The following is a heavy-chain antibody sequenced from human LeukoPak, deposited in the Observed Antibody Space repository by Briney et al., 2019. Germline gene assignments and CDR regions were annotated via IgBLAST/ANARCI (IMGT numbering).Heavy chain of an antibody. Sequence: GGSLRLSCAASGFTFSSYAMSWVRQVPGKGLEWVSAISGSGGSTYYADSVKGRFTISRDNSKNTLYLQMNSLRAEDTAVYYCAKGRGVYCSSTSCYRYFDYWGQGTLVTVSS. D-gene: IGHD2-2*01. V-gene: IGHV3-23*01. CDR1: GFTFSSYA. CDR2: ISGSGGST. J-gene: IGHJ4*02. CDR3: AKGRGVYCSSTSCYRYFDY.